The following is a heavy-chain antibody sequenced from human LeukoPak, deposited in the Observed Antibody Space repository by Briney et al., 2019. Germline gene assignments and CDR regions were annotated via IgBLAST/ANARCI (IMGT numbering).Heavy chain of an antibody. J-gene: IGHJ4*02. Sequence: GGSLRLSCAAPGFTFSSYGMHGVRQAPAKGLEWVAVISYDGSNKYYADSVKGRFTISRDNSKNTLYLQMNSLRVEDTAVYYCAKDRSGYGSGSYSFDYWGQGTLVTVSS. D-gene: IGHD3-10*01. CDR3: AKDRSGYGSGSYSFDY. CDR1: GFTFSSYG. CDR2: ISYDGSNK. V-gene: IGHV3-30*18.